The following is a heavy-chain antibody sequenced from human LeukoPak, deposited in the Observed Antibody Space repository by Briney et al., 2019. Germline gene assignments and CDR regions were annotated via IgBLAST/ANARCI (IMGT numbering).Heavy chain of an antibody. CDR2: INPNNGAT. Sequence: ASVKVSCKASGYSFTGYYIHWVRQAPGQGLEWMGWINPNNGATHSAQKFHDWVTMTRDTSAGTAYMELRSLKSDDTAVYYCARWGKMVPFYGMDVWGQGTTVIVSS. J-gene: IGHJ6*02. D-gene: IGHD5-24*01. CDR1: GYSFTGYY. V-gene: IGHV1-2*04. CDR3: ARWGKMVPFYGMDV.